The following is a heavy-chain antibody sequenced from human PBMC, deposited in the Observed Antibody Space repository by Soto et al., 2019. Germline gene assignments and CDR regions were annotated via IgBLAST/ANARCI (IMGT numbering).Heavy chain of an antibody. Sequence: SETLSLTCAVYGGSFSGYYWSWIRQPPGKGLEWIGEINYSGSTNYNPSLKSRVTISVDTSKNQFSLKLSSVTAADTAVYYCASRSYYDFWSWLFYYGMDVWGQGTTVTVSS. CDR2: INYSGST. V-gene: IGHV4-34*01. J-gene: IGHJ6*02. D-gene: IGHD3-3*01. CDR1: GGSFSGYY. CDR3: ASRSYYDFWSWLFYYGMDV.